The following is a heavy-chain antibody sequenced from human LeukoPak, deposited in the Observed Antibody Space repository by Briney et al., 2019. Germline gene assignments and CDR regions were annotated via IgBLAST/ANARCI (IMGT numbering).Heavy chain of an antibody. V-gene: IGHV1-24*01. CDR3: ATGGYSGYEYYFDY. Sequence: ASVKVSCKVSGYTLTELSMHWVRQAPGKGLEWMGGFDPEDGETIYAQKFQGRVTMTEDTSTDTAYMELSGLRSEDTAVYYCATGGYSGYEYYFDYWGQGTLVTVSS. D-gene: IGHD5-12*01. J-gene: IGHJ4*02. CDR1: GYTLTELS. CDR2: FDPEDGET.